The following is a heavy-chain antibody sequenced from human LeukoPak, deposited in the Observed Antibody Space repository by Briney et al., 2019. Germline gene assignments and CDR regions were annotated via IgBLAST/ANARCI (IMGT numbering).Heavy chain of an antibody. D-gene: IGHD3-22*01. CDR3: TRDGPRSSGYPDN. J-gene: IGHJ4*02. CDR1: GGSFSGYF. Sequence: SETLSLTCAVYGGSFSGYFWSWIRQHPGKGLEWIGYIYYTGSTYYNPSLKSRVTISADTSKNQFSLKLSSVTAADTAVYYCTRDGPRSSGYPDNWGQGTLVTVSS. V-gene: IGHV4-31*11. CDR2: IYYTGST.